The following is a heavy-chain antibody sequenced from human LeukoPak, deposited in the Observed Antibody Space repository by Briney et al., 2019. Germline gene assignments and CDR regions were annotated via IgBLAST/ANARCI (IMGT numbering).Heavy chain of an antibody. J-gene: IGHJ6*03. V-gene: IGHV1-46*01. CDR3: AGLPGEWLLSNYHYYYMDV. CDR1: GYTFTSNY. CDR2: ISPSGGST. Sequence: ASVKVSCKAFGYTFTSNYMHWVRQAPGQGPEWMGVISPSGGSTTYAQKFQGRVTLTRDMSTSTDYLELSSLRSEDTAVYYCAGLPGEWLLSNYHYYYMDVWGKGTTVTVSS. D-gene: IGHD3-3*01.